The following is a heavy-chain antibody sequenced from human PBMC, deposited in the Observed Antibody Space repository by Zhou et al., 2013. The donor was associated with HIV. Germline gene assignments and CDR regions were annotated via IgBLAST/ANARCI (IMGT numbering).Heavy chain of an antibody. V-gene: IGHV1-2*02. CDR2: IIPSSGDT. J-gene: IGHJ4*02. CDR3: AGYGRGYNWLYY. CDR1: GYSFTKYD. Sequence: QGQLVQSGAEVKKPGASVKVSCKASGYSFTKYDLNWVRQVPGQGLEYLGWIIPSSGDTRYAPNFQGRVTMTRDTSINTVYMELTRLKSDDTAVYYCAGYGRGYNWLYYWGQGTLVTVSS. D-gene: IGHD5-12*01.